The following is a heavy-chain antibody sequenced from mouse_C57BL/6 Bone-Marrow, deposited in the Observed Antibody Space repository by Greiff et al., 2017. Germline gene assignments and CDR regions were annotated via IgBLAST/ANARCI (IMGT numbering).Heavy chain of an antibody. CDR3: ARRDYGLYFDY. Sequence: QVQLQQPGAELVKPGASVKLSCKASGYTFTSYWMQWVKQRPGQGLEWIGEIDPSDSYTNSNQKFKGKATLTVDTSSSTAYMQLSILTSEDSAFYYCARRDYGLYFDYWGQGTTLTVSS. V-gene: IGHV1-50*01. CDR2: IDPSDSYT. D-gene: IGHD1-1*01. J-gene: IGHJ2*01. CDR1: GYTFTSYW.